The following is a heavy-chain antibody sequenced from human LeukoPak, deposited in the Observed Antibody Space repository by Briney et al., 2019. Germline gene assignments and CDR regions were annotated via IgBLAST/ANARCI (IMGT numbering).Heavy chain of an antibody. V-gene: IGHV3-11*01. J-gene: IGHJ3*02. CDR1: GFTFSDYY. Sequence: GGSLRLSCAASGFTFSDYYMSWIRQAPGKGLEWVSYISSSGSTIYYADSVKGRFTISRDNANNSLYLQMNSLRAEDTAVYYCAVGAGIAAAGSTSKDDFVMWDQGKIGTVSS. CDR2: ISSSGSTI. CDR3: AVGAGIAAAGSTSKDDFVM. D-gene: IGHD6-13*01.